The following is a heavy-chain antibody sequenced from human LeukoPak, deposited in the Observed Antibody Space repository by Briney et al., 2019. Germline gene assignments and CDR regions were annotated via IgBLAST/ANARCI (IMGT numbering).Heavy chain of an antibody. CDR3: ARGKGLYYFDY. J-gene: IGHJ4*02. V-gene: IGHV3-21*01. Sequence: GGSLRLSCAASGFTFSSYSMNWVRQAPGKGPEWVSSISSSSSYIYYADSVKGRFTISRDNAKNSLYLQMNSLRAEDTAVYYCARGKGLYYFDYWGQGTLVTVSS. CDR1: GFTFSSYS. CDR2: ISSSSSYI.